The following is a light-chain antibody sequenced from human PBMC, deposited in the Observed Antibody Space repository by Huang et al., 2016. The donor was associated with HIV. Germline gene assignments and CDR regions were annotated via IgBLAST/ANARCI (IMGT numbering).Light chain of an antibody. J-gene: IGKJ4*01. CDR2: DTS. CDR3: QQRSNWPLT. Sequence: EVVLTQSPPTLSLSPGETGTLSCRASQSVATYLSWYQQRPGQGPRLLIYDTSYRAPGVPARFSGTGSGTSFTLTISSLEPEDLAIYYCQQRSNWPLTFGGGTKVEI. V-gene: IGKV3-11*01. CDR1: QSVATY.